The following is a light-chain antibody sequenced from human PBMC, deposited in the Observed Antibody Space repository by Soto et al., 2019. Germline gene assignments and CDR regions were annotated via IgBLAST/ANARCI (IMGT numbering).Light chain of an antibody. CDR2: EGT. V-gene: IGLV2-23*01. CDR3: CSYAHSDTHNYV. J-gene: IGLJ1*01. Sequence: QSVLTQPASVSGSPGRSINVSCTGASNDVANDKFVSWYQQHPGKAPKLMIYEGTKRPSGVSDRFSASKSGDTASLTISGLQAEDEADYYCCSYAHSDTHNYVFGTGTKVTVL. CDR1: SNDVANDKF.